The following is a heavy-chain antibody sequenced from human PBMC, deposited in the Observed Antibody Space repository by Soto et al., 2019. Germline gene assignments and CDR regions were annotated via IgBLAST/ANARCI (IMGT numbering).Heavy chain of an antibody. CDR1: GVAFSNFA. Sequence: TGGSLRLSCAASGVAFSNFAMSWVRQAPGKGLEWVSGIDGTGTSTYYAESVKGRFTISRDNSKNTLYLQMNSLRVEDTAVYYCAKRLFAIVVVGGYDIWGQGTMVTVSS. CDR2: IDGTGTST. D-gene: IGHD5-12*01. V-gene: IGHV3-23*01. CDR3: AKRLFAIVVVGGYDI. J-gene: IGHJ3*02.